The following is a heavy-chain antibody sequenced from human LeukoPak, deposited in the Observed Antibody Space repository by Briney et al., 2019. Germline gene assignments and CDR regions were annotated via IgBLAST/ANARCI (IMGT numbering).Heavy chain of an antibody. CDR2: IYYSGST. J-gene: IGHJ4*02. V-gene: IGHV4-31*01. Sequence: PSQTLSLTCTVSGGSISSGGYYWSWVRQHPGKGLEWIGYIYYSGSTYYNPSLKSPVTISVDTSKNQFSLKLSSVTAADTAVYYCARWNRAAVVTPKYYFDYWGQGTLVTVSS. D-gene: IGHD4-23*01. CDR3: ARWNRAAVVTPKYYFDY. CDR1: GGSISSGGYY.